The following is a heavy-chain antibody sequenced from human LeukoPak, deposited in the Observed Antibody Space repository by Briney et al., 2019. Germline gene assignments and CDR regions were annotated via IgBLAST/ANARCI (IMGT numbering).Heavy chain of an antibody. CDR3: ARANGGNLPEPFDY. J-gene: IGHJ4*02. D-gene: IGHD4-23*01. V-gene: IGHV1-69*05. CDR1: GGTFSSYA. CDR2: IIPIFGTA. Sequence: ASVKVSCKASGGTFSSYAISWVRQAPGQGLEWMGGIIPIFGTANYAQKFQGRVTITTDESTSTAYMELSSLRSEDTAVYYCARANGGNLPEPFDYWGQGTLVTVSS.